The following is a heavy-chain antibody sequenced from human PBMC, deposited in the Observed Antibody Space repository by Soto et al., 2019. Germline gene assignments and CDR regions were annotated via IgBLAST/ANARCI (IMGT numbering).Heavy chain of an antibody. CDR1: GYTFTGSF. D-gene: IGHD6-19*01. V-gene: IGHV1-8*02. CDR3: ARGRIIVAGGFDP. Sequence: SVKVSCKASGYTFTGSFMHWVRQAPGQGLEWMGWMNPSTGNTDSAEKFQGRLTMTRNTSISTVYMELSSLSFEDTAVYYCARGRIIVAGGFDPWGQGTLVTVSS. CDR2: MNPSTGNT. J-gene: IGHJ5*02.